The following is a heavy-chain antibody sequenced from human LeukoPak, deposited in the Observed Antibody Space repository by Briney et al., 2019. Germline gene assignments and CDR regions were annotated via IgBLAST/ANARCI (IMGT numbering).Heavy chain of an antibody. J-gene: IGHJ5*02. CDR1: GGSISSSSYY. CDR3: ARHYYDFWSGYLDWFDP. D-gene: IGHD3-3*01. V-gene: IGHV4-39*01. Sequence: SETLSLXCTVSGGSISSSSYYWGWIRQPPVKGLEWIGSIYYSGITYYNPSLKSRVTISVDTSKNQFSLKLSSVTAADTAVYYCARHYYDFWSGYLDWFDPWGQGTLVTVSS. CDR2: IYYSGIT.